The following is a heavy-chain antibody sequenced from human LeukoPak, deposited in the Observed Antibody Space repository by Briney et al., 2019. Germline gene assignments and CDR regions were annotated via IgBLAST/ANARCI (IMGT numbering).Heavy chain of an antibody. Sequence: GGSLRLSCAASGFTFVDYDMHWVRQAPGKGLEWVSGIYWNSASIGYADSEKGRFTISRDNAKISLYLQLNSLRAEYAALYYCAKAAGPYYYDSRGYYLNLWGQRTLVTVSS. CDR3: AKAAGPYYYDSRGYYLNL. CDR2: IYWNSASI. V-gene: IGHV3-9*01. CDR1: GFTFVDYD. J-gene: IGHJ4*02. D-gene: IGHD3-22*01.